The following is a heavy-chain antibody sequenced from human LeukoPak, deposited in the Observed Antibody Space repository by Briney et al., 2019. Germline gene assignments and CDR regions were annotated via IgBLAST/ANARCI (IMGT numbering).Heavy chain of an antibody. J-gene: IGHJ4*02. V-gene: IGHV3-30-3*01. CDR3: ARGNLYTAATIEDY. D-gene: IGHD3-16*01. CDR1: GFDFSRYV. Sequence: PGGSLRLSCAASGFDFSRYVMHWVRQGPGKGLEWVAVISPEGYMKDYADSVKGQFTVSRDNSKNTVYLQMNSLSAEDTSRYYCARGNLYTAATIEDYWGQGTLVTVSS. CDR2: ISPEGYMK.